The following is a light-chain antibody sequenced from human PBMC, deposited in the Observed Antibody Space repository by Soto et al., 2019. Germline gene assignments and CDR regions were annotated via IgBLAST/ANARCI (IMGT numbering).Light chain of an antibody. CDR3: SSYTGTSALIL. CDR1: SSDVGGYDY. J-gene: IGLJ2*01. V-gene: IGLV2-14*01. Sequence: HSVVTQPASVSGSPGQSITISCTGTSSDVGGYDYVSWYQQYPGKAPRLIIYEVSNRPSGVSNRFSGSKSGNTASLTISGLRAEDEGDYFCSSYTGTSALILFGGGTQLTVL. CDR2: EVS.